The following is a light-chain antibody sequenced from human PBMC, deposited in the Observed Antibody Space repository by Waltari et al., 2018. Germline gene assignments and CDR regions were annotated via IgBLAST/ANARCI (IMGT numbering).Light chain of an antibody. Sequence: QLVLTQSPSASASLGASVKLTCTLSSGHSSNVIAWLQQQPGKGPRYLMRVNSDGSHSRGDEITDRFSGSSSGAERYLTISSLQSEDEADYYCQTGGHGTWVFGGGTKLTVL. CDR3: QTGGHGTWV. J-gene: IGLJ3*02. V-gene: IGLV4-69*01. CDR1: SGHSSNV. CDR2: VNSDGSH.